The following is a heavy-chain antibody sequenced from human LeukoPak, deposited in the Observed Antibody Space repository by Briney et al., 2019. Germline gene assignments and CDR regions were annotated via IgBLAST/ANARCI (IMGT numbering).Heavy chain of an antibody. CDR1: GFTFSAYG. V-gene: IGHV3-30*18. CDR2: ISYDGSHK. J-gene: IGHJ4*02. CDR3: AKDIRHCAGDCYQDY. Sequence: GRSLRLSCAASGFTFSAYGMHWVRQAPGKGLEWVAAISYDGSHKYYADSVKGRLTISRDNSKNTLYLLMNSLRTEDTAMYFCAKDIRHCAGDCYQDYWGQGTLVTVSS. D-gene: IGHD2-21*02.